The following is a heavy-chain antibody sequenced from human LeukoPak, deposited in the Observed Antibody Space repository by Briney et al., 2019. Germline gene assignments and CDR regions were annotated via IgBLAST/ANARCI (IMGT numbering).Heavy chain of an antibody. J-gene: IGHJ4*02. CDR2: ISGSGGST. CDR1: GFTFSSYA. V-gene: IGHV3-23*01. D-gene: IGHD5-12*01. Sequence: GGSLGLSCAASGFTFSSYAMSWVRQAPGKGLEWVSAISGSGGSTYYADSVKGRFTISRDNSKNTLYLQMNSLRAEDTAVYYCAKSDIVATITPYYFDYWGQGTLVTVSS. CDR3: AKSDIVATITPYYFDY.